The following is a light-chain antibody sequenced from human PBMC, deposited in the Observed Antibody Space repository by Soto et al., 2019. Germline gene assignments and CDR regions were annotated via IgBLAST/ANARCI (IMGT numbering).Light chain of an antibody. V-gene: IGKV3-20*01. CDR3: QHFGGSSRT. Sequence: EIVLTQSPGTLSLSPGERATLSCRASQSISSTYYLTWYQQKPGQAPRLLIYGVSTRATGIPDRFSGSGSGTDFTLTISRLDPEDFAVYYCQHFGGSSRTFGQGTKVEIK. CDR2: GVS. J-gene: IGKJ1*01. CDR1: QSISSTY.